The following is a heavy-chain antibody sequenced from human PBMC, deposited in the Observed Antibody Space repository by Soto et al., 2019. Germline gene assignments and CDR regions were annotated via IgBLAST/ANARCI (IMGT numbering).Heavy chain of an antibody. CDR3: ARAYYDILTGYFPAGY. CDR1: GYTFTSYG. Sequence: ASVKVSCKASGYTFTSYGISWVRQAPGQGLEWMGWISAYNGNTNYAQKLQGRVTMTTDTSTSTAYMELRSLRSDDTAVYYCARAYYDILTGYFPAGYWGQGTLVTVSS. CDR2: ISAYNGNT. J-gene: IGHJ4*02. V-gene: IGHV1-18*01. D-gene: IGHD3-9*01.